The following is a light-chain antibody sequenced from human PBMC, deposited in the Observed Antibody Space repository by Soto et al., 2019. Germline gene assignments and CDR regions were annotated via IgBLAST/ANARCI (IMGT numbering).Light chain of an antibody. CDR3: SSYAGINNLGV. J-gene: IGLJ1*01. Sequence: QSALTQPPSASGSPGQSVTISCTGTSSDVGGYKYVSWYQQHPGKAPKLMIFEVNKRPSGVPDRFSGSKSGNTASLTVSGLQGEDDADYYCSSYAGINNLGVFGPGTKLTVL. V-gene: IGLV2-8*01. CDR1: SSDVGGYKY. CDR2: EVN.